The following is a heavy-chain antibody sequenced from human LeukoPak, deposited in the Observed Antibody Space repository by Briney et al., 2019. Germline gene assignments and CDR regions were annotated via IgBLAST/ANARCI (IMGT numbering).Heavy chain of an antibody. CDR1: GGPISSYY. J-gene: IGHJ4*02. CDR2: IYNSGTI. Sequence: SETLSLTCSVSGGPISSYYWSWIRQPPEKGLEWMAYIYNSGTIYYNRSLKSRVTMSVDTSKNQFSLKLSSVTAADTAVYYCARQGGYSYGHFDYWGQGTLVTVSS. D-gene: IGHD5-18*01. CDR3: ARQGGYSYGHFDY. V-gene: IGHV4-59*08.